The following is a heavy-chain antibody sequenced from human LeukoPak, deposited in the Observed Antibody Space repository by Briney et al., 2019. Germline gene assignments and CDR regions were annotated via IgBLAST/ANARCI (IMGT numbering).Heavy chain of an antibody. J-gene: IGHJ4*02. Sequence: PGGSLRLSCAASGFTFSSYWMHWVRQAPGKGLVWVSRINSDGSSTSYADSVKGRFTISRDNAKNTLYLQMSSLRAEDTAVYYCARDFRIVRGYSQDYWGQGTLVTVSS. CDR2: INSDGSST. D-gene: IGHD3-10*01. CDR3: ARDFRIVRGYSQDY. V-gene: IGHV3-74*01. CDR1: GFTFSSYW.